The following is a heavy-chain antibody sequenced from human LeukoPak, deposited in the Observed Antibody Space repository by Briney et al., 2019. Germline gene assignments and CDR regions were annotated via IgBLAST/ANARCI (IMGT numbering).Heavy chain of an antibody. J-gene: IGHJ3*02. CDR3: ARSSSWHAFDI. CDR2: IIPIFGTA. D-gene: IGHD6-13*01. Sequence: ASVKVSCKASGGTFSSYAISWVRQAPGQGLEWMGRIIPIFGTANYAQKFQGRVTITTDEATSTAYMELSSLRSEDTAVYYCARSSSWHAFDIWGQGTMVTVSS. CDR1: GGTFSSYA. V-gene: IGHV1-69*05.